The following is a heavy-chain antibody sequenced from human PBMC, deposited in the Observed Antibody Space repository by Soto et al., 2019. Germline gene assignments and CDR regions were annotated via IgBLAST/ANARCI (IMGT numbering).Heavy chain of an antibody. D-gene: IGHD3-3*01. Sequence: PSETLSHTCAVYGGSFSDYYWTWIRHPPGKGLQWIGEIDHSGATDYNPSLKSRVSISLDMSENQFSLKLSSVTAADTAVYYCARGTGNYDFWSGYYKSWFDPWGQGTLVTVSS. CDR2: IDHSGAT. J-gene: IGHJ5*02. CDR1: GGSFSDYY. CDR3: ARGTGNYDFWSGYYKSWFDP. V-gene: IGHV4-34*01.